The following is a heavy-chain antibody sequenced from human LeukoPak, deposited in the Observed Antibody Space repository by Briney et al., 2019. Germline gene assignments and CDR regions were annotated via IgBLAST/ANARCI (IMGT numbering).Heavy chain of an antibody. V-gene: IGHV1-8*01. CDR2: MNPNTGDT. J-gene: IGHJ4*02. CDR3: TRGSLSGSSRDY. D-gene: IGHD1-26*01. CDR1: GYTFTGYD. Sequence: GSVSVSCAASGYTFTGYDINWVRQAPGQGLEWMGWMNPNTGDTGYAQKFQGRVTMTRNSSIDTAYMELSGLRSEDTAVYYCTRGSLSGSSRDYWGQGTLLTVSS.